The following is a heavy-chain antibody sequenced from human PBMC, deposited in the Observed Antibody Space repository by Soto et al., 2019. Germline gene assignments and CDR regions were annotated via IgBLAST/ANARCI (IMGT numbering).Heavy chain of an antibody. D-gene: IGHD1-20*01. V-gene: IGHV4-39*01. J-gene: IGHJ6*02. CDR1: GGSISSSSYY. CDR2: IYYSGST. CDR3: ARHTDNMGSLYYYYGMDV. Sequence: KPSETQSLTCTVSGGSISSSSYYWGWIRQPPGKGLEWIGSIYYSGSTYYNPSLKSQVTMSVDTSKNQFSLKLSSVTAADTAVYYCARHTDNMGSLYYYYGMDVWGQGTTVTVS.